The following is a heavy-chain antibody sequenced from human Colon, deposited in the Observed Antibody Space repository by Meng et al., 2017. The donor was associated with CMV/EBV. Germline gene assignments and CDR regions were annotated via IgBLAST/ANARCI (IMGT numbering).Heavy chain of an antibody. CDR2: ISPNSGGT. CDR1: GYTFTGYY. D-gene: IGHD4/OR15-4a*01. V-gene: IGHV1-2*02. CDR3: ARARGGANHYYHGMDV. J-gene: IGHJ6*02. Sequence: ASVKVSCKASGYTFTGYYMHWVRQAPGQGLEWMGWISPNSGGTNSAQKFQGRVTMTRDTSISSAYMELSRLTCDDTAVYYCARARGGANHYYHGMDVWGQGTTVTVSS.